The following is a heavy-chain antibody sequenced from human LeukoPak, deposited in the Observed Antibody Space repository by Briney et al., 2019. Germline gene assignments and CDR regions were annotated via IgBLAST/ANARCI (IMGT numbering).Heavy chain of an antibody. CDR2: IYTSGST. J-gene: IGHJ4*02. Sequence: PSETLPLTCTVSGGSISIYYWSWIRQPAGKGLEWIGRIYTSGSTNYNPSLKSRVTMSIDKSNNQFSLKLNSVTAADTAMYYCARGGNGYPFDYWGQGTQVTVSS. V-gene: IGHV4-4*07. CDR3: ARGGNGYPFDY. CDR1: GGSISIYY. D-gene: IGHD5-24*01.